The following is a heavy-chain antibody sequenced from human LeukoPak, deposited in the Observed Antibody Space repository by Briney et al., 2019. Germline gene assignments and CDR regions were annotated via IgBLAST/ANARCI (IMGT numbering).Heavy chain of an antibody. CDR1: GFTFSSYS. V-gene: IGHV3-21*04. Sequence: AGGSLRLSCAASGFTFSSYSMNWVRQAPGKGLEWVSSISSSSSYIYYADSVKGRFTISRDNAKNSLYLQMNGLRAEDTAVYYCARAVGYDYVWGSYNWFDPWGQGTLVTVSS. D-gene: IGHD3-16*01. CDR3: ARAVGYDYVWGSYNWFDP. J-gene: IGHJ5*02. CDR2: ISSSSSYI.